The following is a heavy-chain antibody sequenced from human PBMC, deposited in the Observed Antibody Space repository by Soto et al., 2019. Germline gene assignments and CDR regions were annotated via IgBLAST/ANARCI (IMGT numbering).Heavy chain of an antibody. J-gene: IGHJ6*02. D-gene: IGHD3-22*01. Sequence: PGESLKISCKGSGYSFTSYWIGWVRQMPGKGLEWMGIIYPGDSDTRYSPSFQGQVTISADKSISTAYLQWSSLKASDTAMYYCARPGYYYDSSGLRSKTYYYYGMDVWGQGTTVTVSS. CDR3: ARPGYYYDSSGLRSKTYYYYGMDV. V-gene: IGHV5-51*01. CDR1: GYSFTSYW. CDR2: IYPGDSDT.